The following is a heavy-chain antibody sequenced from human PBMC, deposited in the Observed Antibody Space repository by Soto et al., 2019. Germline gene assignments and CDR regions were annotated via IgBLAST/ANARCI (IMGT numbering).Heavy chain of an antibody. CDR3: AHAGDYDLLTFDH. CDR1: GFSLSTYHMG. V-gene: IGHV2-5*02. J-gene: IGHJ4*02. D-gene: IGHD4-17*01. Sequence: QITLKESGPTLVRPAQTLTLTCDFSGFSLSTYHMGVAWIRQPPGKALEWLALIYWDDDKRYSPSLKDRLAISKDTSSNQVVLTITNIDPGDSVTYFCAHAGDYDLLTFDHWGPGTLVTVSS. CDR2: IYWDDDK.